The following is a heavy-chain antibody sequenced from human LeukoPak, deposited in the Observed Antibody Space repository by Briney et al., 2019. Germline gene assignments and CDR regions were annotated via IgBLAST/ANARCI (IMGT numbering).Heavy chain of an antibody. D-gene: IGHD2-15*01. J-gene: IGHJ4*02. CDR1: GYTFTGYY. Sequence: VSVKVSCKASGYTFTGYYIHWVRQAPGQGLEWMGWINPNSGGINYAQKFQGRVTMTRDTSMSTAYMELSGLRSDDTAVYYCSRDSGYCSGGSCWYFDFWGQGTLVTVSA. CDR3: SRDSGYCSGGSCWYFDF. V-gene: IGHV1-2*02. CDR2: INPNSGGI.